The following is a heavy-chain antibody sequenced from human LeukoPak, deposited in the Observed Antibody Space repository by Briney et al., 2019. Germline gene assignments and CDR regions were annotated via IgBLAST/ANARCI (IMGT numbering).Heavy chain of an antibody. Sequence: ASVKVSFKASGYTFTSYDSNWVRQATGQGLEWMGWMNPNSGNTGYAQKLQGRVTMTTDTSTSTAYMELRSLRSDDTAVYYCARGPIIDIVIVPAADDYYYMDVWGKGTTVTVSS. CDR1: GYTFTSYD. CDR3: ARGPIIDIVIVPAADDYYYMDV. V-gene: IGHV1-8*01. CDR2: MNPNSGNT. J-gene: IGHJ6*03. D-gene: IGHD2-2*01.